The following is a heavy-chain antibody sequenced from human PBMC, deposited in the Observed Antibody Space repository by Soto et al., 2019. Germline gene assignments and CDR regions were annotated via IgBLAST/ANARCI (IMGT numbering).Heavy chain of an antibody. CDR1: GGSISSYY. CDR3: APPPAY. CDR2: FFYSGST. J-gene: IGHJ4*02. V-gene: IGHV4-59*01. Sequence: SETLSITCTVSGGSISSYYWSWIRQPPGKGLEWIGYFFYSGSTNYNPSLKSRVTISVDTSKNQFSLKLNSVTAADPAVYYCAPPPAYWGQGTLVPVSS.